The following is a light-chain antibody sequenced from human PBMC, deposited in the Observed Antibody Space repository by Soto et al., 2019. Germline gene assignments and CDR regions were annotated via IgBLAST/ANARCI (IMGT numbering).Light chain of an antibody. Sequence: QSALTQPASVSGSPGQSITISCTGTSSDVGTYKYVSWYQQLPGKAPKLIIYEVSNRPSGVSNRFSGSKSGNTASLTISELQDEDEADYYCSSYTSRSTPVFGGGTKLTVL. CDR3: SSYTSRSTPV. V-gene: IGLV2-14*01. CDR1: SSDVGTYKY. J-gene: IGLJ2*01. CDR2: EVS.